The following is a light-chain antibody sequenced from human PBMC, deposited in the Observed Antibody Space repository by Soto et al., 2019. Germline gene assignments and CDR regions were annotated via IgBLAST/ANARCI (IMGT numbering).Light chain of an antibody. Sequence: QSALTQPASVSGSLGQSITISCTGTSSDVGSYNLVSWYQQHPGKAPKLMIYDVTKRPSGVSDRFSGSRSGNTASLTISGLQAEDESDYYCCSYAASSTYVFGSATKLTVL. J-gene: IGLJ1*01. CDR1: SSDVGSYNL. CDR2: DVT. V-gene: IGLV2-23*02. CDR3: CSYAASSTYV.